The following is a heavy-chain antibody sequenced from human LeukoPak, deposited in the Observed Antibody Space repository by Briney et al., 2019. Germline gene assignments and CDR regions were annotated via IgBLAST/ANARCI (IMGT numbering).Heavy chain of an antibody. CDR2: VNNDGIDA. Sequence: PGGSLRLSCAASGFTFNTFWMHWVRQAPGEGLVWVSRVNNDGIDATYADSVKGRFTISRDNAKNTLYLQMNSLRAEDTAVYYCARDRSYGGNSGMDYWGQGTLVTVSS. V-gene: IGHV3-74*01. CDR1: GFTFNTFW. CDR3: ARDRSYGGNSGMDY. D-gene: IGHD4-23*01. J-gene: IGHJ4*02.